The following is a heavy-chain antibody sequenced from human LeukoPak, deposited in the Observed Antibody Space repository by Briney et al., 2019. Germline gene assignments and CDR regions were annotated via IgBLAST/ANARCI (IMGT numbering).Heavy chain of an antibody. D-gene: IGHD3-22*01. CDR1: GITLSNYG. Sequence: GGSLRLSWAVSGITLSNYGMSWVRQAPGKGLEWVAGIRGSGGRTNYEDSVKGRFTISRDNPKNTLYLQMNSLRAEDTAVYFCAKRGVVIRVILVGFHKEAYYFDSWGQGALVTVSS. J-gene: IGHJ4*02. CDR3: AKRGVVIRVILVGFHKEAYYFDS. V-gene: IGHV3-23*01. CDR2: IRGSGGRT.